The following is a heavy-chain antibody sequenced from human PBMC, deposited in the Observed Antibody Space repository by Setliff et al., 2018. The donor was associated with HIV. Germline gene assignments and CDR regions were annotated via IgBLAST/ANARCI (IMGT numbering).Heavy chain of an antibody. J-gene: IGHJ4*02. CDR2: ISYDGSRM. CDR1: GFTFSTFA. V-gene: IGHV3-30*14. CDR3: ARRGYCSSTTCYYDY. D-gene: IGHD2-2*01. Sequence: GGSLRLSCVASGFTFSTFAMHWVRQAPGKGLEWVSVISYDGSRMSYADSVKGRFTISRDDSKNTLYLQMGSLRAEDMAVYYCARRGYCSSTTCYYDYWGQGTLVTVSS.